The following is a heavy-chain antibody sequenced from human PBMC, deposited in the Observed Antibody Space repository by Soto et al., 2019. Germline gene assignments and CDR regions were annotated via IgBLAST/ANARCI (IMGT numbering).Heavy chain of an antibody. CDR1: GVTFNTYA. D-gene: IGHD6-13*01. CDR3: ARHISNFRYDYYAMDV. J-gene: IGHJ6*02. CDR2: ISDSGGNK. Sequence: GGSLRLSCAPSGVTFNTYAMSWVRQAPGEGLRWVSTISDSGGNKYYADSVKGRFTITADKSTSTAYLQWNTLKASDTAMYYCARHISNFRYDYYAMDVWGQGTTVTVSS. V-gene: IGHV3-23*01.